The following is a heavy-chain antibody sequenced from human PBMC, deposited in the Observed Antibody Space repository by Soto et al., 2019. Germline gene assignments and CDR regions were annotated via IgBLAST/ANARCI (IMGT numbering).Heavy chain of an antibody. CDR2: IYHSGST. CDR3: AREAGLGEGRYYYYGMDV. Sequence: SGTLSLTCAVSGGSISSGGYSWTWIRQPPGKGLEWIGYIYHSGSTNYNPSLKSRVTISVDTSKNQFSLKLSSVTAADTAVYYCAREAGLGEGRYYYYGMDVWGQGTTVT. D-gene: IGHD1-26*01. CDR1: GGSISSGGYS. V-gene: IGHV4-30-2*01. J-gene: IGHJ6*02.